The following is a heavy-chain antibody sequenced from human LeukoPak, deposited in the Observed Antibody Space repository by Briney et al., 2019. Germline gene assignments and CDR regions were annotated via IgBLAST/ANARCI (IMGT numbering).Heavy chain of an antibody. CDR2: ISSSSTYT. J-gene: IGHJ4*02. Sequence: GGSLRLSCAASGFTFSDYYMSWIRQAPGKGLEWVSYISSSSTYTNYADSVKGRFTISRDNAKNSLFLQMNSLRAEDTAVYYCARHYDYGDYFEYWGQGTLVTVSS. V-gene: IGHV3-11*03. CDR3: ARHYDYGDYFEY. D-gene: IGHD4-17*01. CDR1: GFTFSDYY.